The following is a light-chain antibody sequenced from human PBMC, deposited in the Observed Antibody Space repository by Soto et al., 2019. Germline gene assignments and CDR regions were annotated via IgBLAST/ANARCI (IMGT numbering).Light chain of an antibody. V-gene: IGKV2-28*01. J-gene: IGKJ1*01. CDR2: WGS. CDR3: MQALQSQWT. Sequence: DIVMTQSPLSLPVSTGEPAFVSCRSSQSLLHSNGYTYLDWYLQKPGQSPQLLIYWGSNRASGVPDRFSGSGSGTDFTLKISRVEAEDVGVYYCMQALQSQWTFGQGTKVEIK. CDR1: QSLLHSNGYTY.